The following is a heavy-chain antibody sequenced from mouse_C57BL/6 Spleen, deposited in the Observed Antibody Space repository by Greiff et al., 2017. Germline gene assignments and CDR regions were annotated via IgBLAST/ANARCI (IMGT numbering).Heavy chain of an antibody. V-gene: IGHV5-17*01. CDR2: ISSGRSTI. Sequence: EVQLVESGGGLVKPGGSLKLSCAASGFTFSDYGMHWVRQAPEKGLEWVAYISSGRSTIYYADTVKGRFTISRDNAKNTLFPQNTSLRSADTAMYYCARPSGLYYDYYFDYWGQGTTLTVSS. D-gene: IGHD2-4*01. J-gene: IGHJ2*01. CDR3: ARPSGLYYDYYFDY. CDR1: GFTFSDYG.